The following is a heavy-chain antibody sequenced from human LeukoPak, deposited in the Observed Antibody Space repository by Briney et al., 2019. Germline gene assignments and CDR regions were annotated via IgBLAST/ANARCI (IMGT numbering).Heavy chain of an antibody. D-gene: IGHD3-22*01. CDR2: ISDSGSTK. CDR3: ARDLGQYYDTSDNWFDP. CDR1: GFTFSSYE. Sequence: GGSLRLSCAASGFTFSSYEMNWVRQAPGKGLEWVSYISDSGSTKYYADSVKGRFTISRDNAKNSVYLQMKSLRAEDTAVYYCARDLGQYYDTSDNWFDPWGQGTLVTVSS. J-gene: IGHJ5*02. V-gene: IGHV3-48*03.